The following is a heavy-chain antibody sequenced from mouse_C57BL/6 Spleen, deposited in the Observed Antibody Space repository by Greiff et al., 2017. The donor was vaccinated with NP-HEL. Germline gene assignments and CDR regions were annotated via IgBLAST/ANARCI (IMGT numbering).Heavy chain of an antibody. J-gene: IGHJ2*01. CDR3: ARDRLIDY. CDR2: ISDGGSYT. V-gene: IGHV5-4*01. Sequence: DVHLVESGGGLVKPGGSLKLSCAASGFTFSSYAMSWVRQTPEKRLEWVATISDGGSYTYYPDNVKGRFTISRDNAKNNLYLQMSHLKSEDTAMYYCARDRLIDYWGQGTTLTVSS. CDR1: GFTFSSYA.